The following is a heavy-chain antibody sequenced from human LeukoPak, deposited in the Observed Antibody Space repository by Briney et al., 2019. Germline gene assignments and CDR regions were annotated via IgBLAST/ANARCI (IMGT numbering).Heavy chain of an antibody. V-gene: IGHV6-1*01. J-gene: IGHJ5*02. CDR1: GDSVSSNSAA. Sequence: SQTLSLTCAISGDSVSSNSAAWNWIRQSPSRGLEWLGRTYYRSKWYNDYAVSVKSRITINPDTSKNQFSLQLNSVTPEDTAVYYCARDSQLWFGELNWFDPWGQGTLVTVSS. CDR3: ARDSQLWFGELNWFDP. CDR2: TYYRSKWYN. D-gene: IGHD3-10*01.